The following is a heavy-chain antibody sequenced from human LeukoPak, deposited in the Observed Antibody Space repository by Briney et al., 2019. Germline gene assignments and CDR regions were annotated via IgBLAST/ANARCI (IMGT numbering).Heavy chain of an antibody. D-gene: IGHD2-15*01. J-gene: IGHJ4*02. V-gene: IGHV3-7*05. CDR1: RFTFSNYW. CDR3: LGYCSGGNCYSGGY. CDR2: IKQDGSER. Sequence: PGGSLRLSCAASRFTFSNYWMSWVRQAPGKGLEWVGNIKQDGSERFYVDSVKGRFTISRDNSKNTQSLQMNSLRAEDTAVYYCLGYCSGGNCYSGGYWGQGTLVTVSS.